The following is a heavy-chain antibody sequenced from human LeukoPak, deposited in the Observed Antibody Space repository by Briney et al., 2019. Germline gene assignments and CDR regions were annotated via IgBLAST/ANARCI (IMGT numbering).Heavy chain of an antibody. D-gene: IGHD3-3*01. CDR1: GYSFTTYA. CDR2: INTKTGNP. Sequence: ASVKVSCKASGYSFTTYALNWVRQAPGQGLEWMGWINTKTGNPTYAQDFRGRFVFSLDTSGSTAYLQISSLQAEDTAVYYCARVFGTTIFGIVSKYGNDYWGQGTLVTVSS. J-gene: IGHJ4*02. V-gene: IGHV7-4-1*02. CDR3: ARVFGTTIFGIVSKYGNDY.